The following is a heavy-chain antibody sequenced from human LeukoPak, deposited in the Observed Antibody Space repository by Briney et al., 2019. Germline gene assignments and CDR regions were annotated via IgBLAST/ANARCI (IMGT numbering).Heavy chain of an antibody. D-gene: IGHD3-3*01. CDR1: DGSISSGGYS. Sequence: PSETLSLTCAVSDGSISSGGYSWSWIRQPPGKGLEWIGYIYYSGSTYYNPSLKSRVTISVDTSKNQFSLKLSSVTAADTAVYYCARAFWSGPPGYWGQGTLVTVSS. V-gene: IGHV4-30-4*07. CDR3: ARAFWSGPPGY. J-gene: IGHJ4*02. CDR2: IYYSGST.